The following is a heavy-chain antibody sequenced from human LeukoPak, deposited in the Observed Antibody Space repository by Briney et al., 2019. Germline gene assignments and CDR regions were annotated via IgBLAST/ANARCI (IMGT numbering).Heavy chain of an antibody. CDR3: ASRQLYYYGSGRRDY. Sequence: SETLSLTWAVYGGSFSGYYWSWIRQPPGKGLEWIGEINHSGGTNYNPSLKSRVTISVDTSKNQFSLKLSSVTAADTAVYYCASRQLYYYGSGRRDYWGQGTLVTVSS. V-gene: IGHV4-34*01. D-gene: IGHD3-10*01. CDR1: GGSFSGYY. CDR2: INHSGGT. J-gene: IGHJ4*02.